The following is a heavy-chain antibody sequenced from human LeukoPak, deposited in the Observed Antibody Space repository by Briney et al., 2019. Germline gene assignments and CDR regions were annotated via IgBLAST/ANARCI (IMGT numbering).Heavy chain of an antibody. Sequence: SETLSLTCTVSGGSISSYYWSWIRQPAGKGLEWIGRIYTSGSTNYNPSLKSRVTMSVDTSKNQFSLKLTSVTAADTAVYYCARSYCSGGSCLTWFDPWGLGTLVTVSS. CDR2: IYTSGST. CDR3: ARSYCSGGSCLTWFDP. J-gene: IGHJ5*02. V-gene: IGHV4-4*07. CDR1: GGSISSYY. D-gene: IGHD2-15*01.